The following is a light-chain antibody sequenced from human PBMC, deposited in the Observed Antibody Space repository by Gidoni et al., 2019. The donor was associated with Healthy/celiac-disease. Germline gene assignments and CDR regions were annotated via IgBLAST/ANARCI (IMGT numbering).Light chain of an antibody. CDR1: SSYVGGYND. CDR2: DVS. CDR3: CSYAGSYTWV. Sequence: HSALTQPRSVSGSPGQSVTISCTGTSSYVGGYNDVSWYQQHPGKAHKLMIYDVSKRPSGVPDRFSGSKSGNTASLTISGLQAEDEADYYCCSYAGSYTWVFGGGTKLTVL. J-gene: IGLJ3*02. V-gene: IGLV2-11*01.